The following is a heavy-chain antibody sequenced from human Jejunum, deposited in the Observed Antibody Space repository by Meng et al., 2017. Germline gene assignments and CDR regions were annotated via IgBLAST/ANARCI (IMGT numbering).Heavy chain of an antibody. CDR3: ARGGPLGRYFEH. Sequence: SETLSLTCTVSGAFIRGSCYYWGWIRQTPAKGLEWIGSLYFGGSLYYNPPLKSRVTISVDTSKNQFSLNLTSVTAADTAVYYCARGGPLGRYFEHWGQGTLVTVSS. J-gene: IGHJ4*02. V-gene: IGHV4-39*07. CDR2: LYFGGSL. CDR1: GAFIRGSCYY. D-gene: IGHD7-27*01.